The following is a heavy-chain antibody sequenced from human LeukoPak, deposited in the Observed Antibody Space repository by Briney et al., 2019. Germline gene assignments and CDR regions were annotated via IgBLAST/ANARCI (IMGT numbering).Heavy chain of an antibody. V-gene: IGHV5-51*01. D-gene: IGHD3-22*01. CDR1: GYSFTSYW. CDR2: IYPGDSDT. Sequence: GESLKISCKGSGYSFTSYWIGWVRQMPGKGLEWMGIIYPGDSDTRYSPSFQGQVTISADKSISTAYLQWSSLKASDTAMYYCAGEHSSGYYYEGMDYWGQGTLVTVSS. J-gene: IGHJ4*02. CDR3: AGEHSSGYYYEGMDY.